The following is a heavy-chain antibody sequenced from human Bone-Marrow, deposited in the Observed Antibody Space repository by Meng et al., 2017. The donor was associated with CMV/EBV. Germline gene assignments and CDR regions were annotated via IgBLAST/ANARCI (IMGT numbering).Heavy chain of an antibody. D-gene: IGHD6-13*01. Sequence: QGRRGQSGAEVKKPGSSVKVSCKASGGTFSSYAISWVRQAPGQGLEWMGGIIPIFGTANYAQKFQGRVTITADESTSTAYMELSSLRSEDTAVYYCARDRSIAAAGPASNWFDPWGQGTLVTVSS. CDR1: GGTFSSYA. CDR3: ARDRSIAAAGPASNWFDP. V-gene: IGHV1-69*12. J-gene: IGHJ5*02. CDR2: IIPIFGTA.